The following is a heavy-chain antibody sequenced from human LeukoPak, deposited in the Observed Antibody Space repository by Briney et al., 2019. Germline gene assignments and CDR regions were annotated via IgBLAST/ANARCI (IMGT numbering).Heavy chain of an antibody. CDR1: GGSISSGSYY. CDR3: ARADSGSYYHDY. J-gene: IGHJ4*02. CDR2: IHSSGST. Sequence: SETLSLTCTVSGGSISSGSYYWGWLRQPPGKGLEWVGSIHSSGSTYYNPSLKSRVTISGDTSRKQFSLRLSSVTAADTAVYYCARADSGSYYHDYWGQGTLVTVSS. V-gene: IGHV4-39*07. D-gene: IGHD1-26*01.